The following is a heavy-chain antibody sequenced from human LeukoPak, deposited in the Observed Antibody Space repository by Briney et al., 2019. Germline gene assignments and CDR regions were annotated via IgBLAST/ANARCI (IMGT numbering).Heavy chain of an antibody. CDR2: IRSNGENT. J-gene: IGHJ4*02. D-gene: IGHD6-19*01. CDR1: GFAFSTFA. CDR3: VKVKVGGGWYGYYFEK. V-gene: IGHV3-64D*06. Sequence: GGSLRLSCAASGFAFSTFAMHWVRQAPGKGLEYVSVIRSNGENTDYADSVKGSFTISRDNSKNTLYLQMSSLRPEDTAVYYCVKVKVGGGWYGYYFEKWGQGTLVTVSS.